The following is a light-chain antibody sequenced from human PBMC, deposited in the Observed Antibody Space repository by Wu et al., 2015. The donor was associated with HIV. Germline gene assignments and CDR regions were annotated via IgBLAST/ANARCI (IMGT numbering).Light chain of an antibody. CDR3: QHYGSSQWT. J-gene: IGKJ1*01. Sequence: EIVLTQSPATLSLSPGERATLSCRASQSISNYLAWYQQKPGQAPRLLIYDASSRALGIPDRFSGSGSETDFTLTISSLEPEDFAVYYCQHYGSSQWTFGQGTKVEIK. CDR1: QSISNY. V-gene: IGKV3-20*01. CDR2: DAS.